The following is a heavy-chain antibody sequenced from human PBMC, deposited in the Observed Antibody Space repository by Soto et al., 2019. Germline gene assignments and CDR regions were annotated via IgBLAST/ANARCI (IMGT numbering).Heavy chain of an antibody. Sequence: ASVKVPCMASGYTFTRYAMHWVLQAPGQRLEGMGWINAGNGNTKYSQKFQGRVTITRDTSASTAYMELSSLRSEDTAVYYCARDSSGWYPNWFDPWGQGTLVTVSS. CDR1: GYTFTRYA. V-gene: IGHV1-3*01. CDR2: INAGNGNT. D-gene: IGHD6-19*01. J-gene: IGHJ5*02. CDR3: ARDSSGWYPNWFDP.